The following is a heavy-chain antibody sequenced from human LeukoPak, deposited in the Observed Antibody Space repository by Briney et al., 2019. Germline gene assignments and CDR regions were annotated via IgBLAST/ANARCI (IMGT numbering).Heavy chain of an antibody. V-gene: IGHV1-24*01. CDR3: ATDSLHDYGDSTAYFDY. CDR2: FDPEDGET. Sequence: ASVKVSCKVSGYTLTELSMHWVRQAPGKGLEWMGGFDPEDGETIYAQKFQGRVTMTEDTSTDTAYMELSSLRSEDTAEYYCATDSLHDYGDSTAYFDYWGQGTLVTVSS. D-gene: IGHD4-17*01. J-gene: IGHJ4*02. CDR1: GYTLTELS.